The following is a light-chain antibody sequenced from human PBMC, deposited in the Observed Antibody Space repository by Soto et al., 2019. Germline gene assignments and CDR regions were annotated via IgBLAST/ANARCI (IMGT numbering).Light chain of an antibody. Sequence: EIVLTQSPGTLSLSPGERATLSCRASQSVSSSYLAWYQQKPGQAPRLLLYGASSRATGIPDRFSGSGSGTDFTLTISRLEPEDFAVDYGQQYGSSPRFTFGPGTKVDIK. CDR2: GAS. CDR1: QSVSSSY. CDR3: QQYGSSPRFT. V-gene: IGKV3-20*01. J-gene: IGKJ3*01.